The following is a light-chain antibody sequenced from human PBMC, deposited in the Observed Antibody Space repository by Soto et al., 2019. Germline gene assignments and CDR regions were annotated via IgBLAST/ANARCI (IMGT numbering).Light chain of an antibody. Sequence: SVLTQPASVSGSPGQSITISCTGTTSDFGFYNYVSWYQHHPGKAPKLLIYEVTNRHSGVSNRFSGSKSGNTASLTISGLQAEDEADYYCSSYTSGADYVFGTGTKVTGL. CDR1: TSDFGFYNY. V-gene: IGLV2-14*01. J-gene: IGLJ1*01. CDR2: EVT. CDR3: SSYTSGADYV.